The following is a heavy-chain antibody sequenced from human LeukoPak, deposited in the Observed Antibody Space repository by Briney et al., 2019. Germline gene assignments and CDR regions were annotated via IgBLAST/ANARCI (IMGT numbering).Heavy chain of an antibody. V-gene: IGHV1-2*04. CDR3: ARAYGSGSYYPTNAFDI. Sequence: ASVKVSCKVSGYTLTELSMHWVRQAPGQGLEWMGWINPNSGGTNYAQKFQGWVTMTRDTSISTAYMELSRLRSDDTAVYYCARAYGSGSYYPTNAFDIWGQGTMVTVSS. D-gene: IGHD3-10*01. J-gene: IGHJ3*02. CDR2: INPNSGGT. CDR1: GYTLTELS.